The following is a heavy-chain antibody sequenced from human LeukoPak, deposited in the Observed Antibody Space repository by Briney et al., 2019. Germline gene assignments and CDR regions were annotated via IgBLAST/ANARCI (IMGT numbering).Heavy chain of an antibody. CDR2: TSGSGDIT. Sequence: GGSLRLSCTASGFRFSNYAMRWVRQAPGKGLEWVSATSGSGDITYYADSVKGRFTVSRDNDMCTMYLEMNSLRPEDTAFYYCVRDGGWYKRGLDYYYYYMDVWGKGTTVTVSS. J-gene: IGHJ6*03. V-gene: IGHV3-23*01. D-gene: IGHD6-19*01. CDR1: GFRFSNYA. CDR3: VRDGGWYKRGLDYYYYYMDV.